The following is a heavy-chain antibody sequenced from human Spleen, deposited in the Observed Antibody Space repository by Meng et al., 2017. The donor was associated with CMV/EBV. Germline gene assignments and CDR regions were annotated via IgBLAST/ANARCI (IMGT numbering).Heavy chain of an antibody. J-gene: IGHJ4*02. CDR1: GGTFTNYG. Sequence: CEAPGGTFTNYGVSWVRQAPGQGLEWMGGIIPILRTETYAQRFQGRVTITMDESTSTAYMELSSLRYEDTAVYYCARAPPTSSSGFDYWGQGTLVTVSS. CDR3: ARAPPTSSSGFDY. D-gene: IGHD6-6*01. CDR2: IIPILRTE. V-gene: IGHV1-69*05.